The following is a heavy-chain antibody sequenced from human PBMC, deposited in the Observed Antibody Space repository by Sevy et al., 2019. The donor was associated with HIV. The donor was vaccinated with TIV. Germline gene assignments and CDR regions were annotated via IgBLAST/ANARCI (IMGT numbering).Heavy chain of an antibody. Sequence: GGSLRLSCAASGFTFSNYWMSWVRQAPGKGLEWVGNIKPDGSEKYYVDSVKGRFTTSRDNAKNSLYLQMNSLRGGDTAVYYCARGDYSDSRGDYNDAFDIWGQGTMVTVSS. CDR2: IKPDGSEK. CDR1: GFTFSNYW. J-gene: IGHJ3*02. CDR3: ARGDYSDSRGDYNDAFDI. D-gene: IGHD3-22*01. V-gene: IGHV3-7*04.